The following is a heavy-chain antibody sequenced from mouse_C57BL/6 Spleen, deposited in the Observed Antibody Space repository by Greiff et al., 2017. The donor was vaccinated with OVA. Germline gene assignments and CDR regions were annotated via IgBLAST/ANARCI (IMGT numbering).Heavy chain of an antibody. CDR3: TSCITTVVAEDYAMDY. V-gene: IGHV5-9-1*02. D-gene: IGHD1-1*01. Sequence: EVMLVESGEGLVKPGGSLKLSCAASGFTFSSYAMSWVRQTPEKRLEWVAYISSGGDYIYYADTVKGRFTISRDNARNTLYLQMSSLKSEDTAMYYCTSCITTVVAEDYAMDYWGQGTSVTVSS. J-gene: IGHJ4*01. CDR2: ISSGGDYI. CDR1: GFTFSSYA.